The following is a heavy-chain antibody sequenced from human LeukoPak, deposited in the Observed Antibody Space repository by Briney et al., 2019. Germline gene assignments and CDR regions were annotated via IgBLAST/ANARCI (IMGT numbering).Heavy chain of an antibody. D-gene: IGHD6-19*01. CDR2: IRYDGSNK. V-gene: IGHV3-30*02. Sequence: PGGSLRLSCAASGFTFSSYGMHWVRQAPGKGLEWVAFIRYDGSNKYYADSVKGRFTISRDNSKNTLYLQMNSLRAEDTAVYYCANEEGGWHQFDYWGQGTLVTVSS. J-gene: IGHJ4*02. CDR3: ANEEGGWHQFDY. CDR1: GFTFSSYG.